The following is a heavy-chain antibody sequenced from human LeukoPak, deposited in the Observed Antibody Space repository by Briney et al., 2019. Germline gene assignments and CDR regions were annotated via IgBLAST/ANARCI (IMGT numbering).Heavy chain of an antibody. Sequence: ASVKLSSKASGCTFTSYGISWVRQAPGQGLEWMGWISAYNGNTNYAQKLQGRVTMTTDTSTSTAYMELRSLRSDDTAVFSFVRVGWPVSAPTDCWSQGSLVTVSS. D-gene: IGHD5-24*01. CDR1: GCTFTSYG. V-gene: IGHV1-18*01. CDR2: ISAYNGNT. J-gene: IGHJ4*02. CDR3: VRVGWPVSAPTDC.